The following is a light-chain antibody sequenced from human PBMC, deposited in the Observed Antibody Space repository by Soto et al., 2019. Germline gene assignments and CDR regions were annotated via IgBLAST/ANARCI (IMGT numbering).Light chain of an antibody. CDR3: LLYYGAAGV. CDR2: NTT. V-gene: IGLV7-43*01. J-gene: IGLJ2*01. CDR1: TGAVTSGYY. Sequence: QAVVTQEPSLTVSPGGTVTLTCASSTGAVTSGYYPNWFQQKPGQAPRALINNTTNKHSWTPARFSGSLLGGKAALTLPGVEPEDEAEYYCLLYYGAAGVFGGGTQLTVL.